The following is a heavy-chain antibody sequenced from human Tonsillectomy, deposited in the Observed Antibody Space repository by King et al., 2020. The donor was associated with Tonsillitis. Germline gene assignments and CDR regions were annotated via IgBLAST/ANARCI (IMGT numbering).Heavy chain of an antibody. V-gene: IGHV4-4*02. Sequence: VQLQESGPGLVKPSGTLSLTCAVSGGSISSSNWWSWVRQPPGKGLEWIGEIYHSGSTNYNPSLKNRVTISVDKSKNQFSLKLRSVTAADTAVYYCARETYSSLPTVAEYFHHWGQGTLVTVSS. J-gene: IGHJ1*01. CDR1: GGSISSSNW. D-gene: IGHD6-19*01. CDR2: IYHSGST. CDR3: ARETYSSLPTVAEYFHH.